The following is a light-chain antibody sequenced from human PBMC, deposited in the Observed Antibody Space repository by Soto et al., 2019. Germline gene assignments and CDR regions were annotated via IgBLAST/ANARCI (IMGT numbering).Light chain of an antibody. V-gene: IGKV3-11*01. CDR3: QHRSNWLA. CDR2: GAY. CDR1: QSVSSN. J-gene: IGKJ4*01. Sequence: EIVLTQSPATLSLYPGERATLSCRASQSVSSNVAWYQQKPGQAPRLLIYGAYTRAAGVPARFSGSGSGTEFTLTITSLEPEDFAVYYCQHRSNWLAFGGGSKVDIK.